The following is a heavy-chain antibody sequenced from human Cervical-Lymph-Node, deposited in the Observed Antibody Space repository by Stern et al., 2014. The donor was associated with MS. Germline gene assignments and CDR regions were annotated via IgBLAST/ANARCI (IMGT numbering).Heavy chain of an antibody. V-gene: IGHV1-18*01. Sequence: QVQLVQSGAEVMKPGASVKVSCKASGYTFTSHCIRWVRQAPGQGLEWMGWIIAYNGNTNDAQKLQGRVSMTTETSTSTAYMELRSLRSDDTAVYYCARGLLGSENAFDIWGRGTMVTVSS. CDR2: IIAYNGNT. CDR3: ARGLLGSENAFDI. D-gene: IGHD2-15*01. J-gene: IGHJ3*02. CDR1: GYTFTSHC.